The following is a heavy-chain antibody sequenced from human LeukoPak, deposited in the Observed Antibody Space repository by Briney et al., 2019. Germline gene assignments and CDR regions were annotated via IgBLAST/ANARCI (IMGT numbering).Heavy chain of an antibody. J-gene: IGHJ4*02. CDR1: GYTFTGYG. CDR2: ISVYNGNT. D-gene: IGHD3-22*01. CDR3: ASLLDTESSGYYSYYFDY. Sequence: ASVNVSCKASGYTFTGYGISGVRQAPGQGLECMGWISVYNGNTHYAQKLQGRVTMTTDTSTSTAYMELRSLRSDDTAVYYCASLLDTESSGYYSYYFDYWGQGTLVTVSS. V-gene: IGHV1-18*01.